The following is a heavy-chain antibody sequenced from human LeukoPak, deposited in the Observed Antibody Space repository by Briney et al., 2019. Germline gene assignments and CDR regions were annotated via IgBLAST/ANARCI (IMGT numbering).Heavy chain of an antibody. D-gene: IGHD3-3*01. CDR1: GYTFTGYY. CDR3: ARSFTYYDFWSGYYGLDI. Sequence: ASVKVSCKASGYTFTGYYMHWVRQAPGQGLEWMGWINPNSGGTNYAQKFQGRVTMTRDTSISTAYMELSSLRSEDTAVYYCARSFTYYDFWSGYYGLDIWGQGTMVTVSS. J-gene: IGHJ3*02. CDR2: INPNSGGT. V-gene: IGHV1-2*02.